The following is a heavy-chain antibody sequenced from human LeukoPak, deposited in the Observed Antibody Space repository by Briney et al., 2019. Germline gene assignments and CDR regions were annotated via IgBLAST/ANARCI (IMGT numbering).Heavy chain of an antibody. CDR1: GFTLSSYE. CDR3: ARHLSGVTGYTYGRGIDY. D-gene: IGHD5-18*01. Sequence: PGGSLRLSCAASGFTLSSYEMNWVRQAPGKGLEWVSYISSSGSTIYYADSVKGRFTISRDNAKTSLYLQMSSLRAEDTAVYYCARHLSGVTGYTYGRGIDYRGQGTLVTVSS. J-gene: IGHJ4*02. CDR2: ISSSGSTI. V-gene: IGHV3-48*03.